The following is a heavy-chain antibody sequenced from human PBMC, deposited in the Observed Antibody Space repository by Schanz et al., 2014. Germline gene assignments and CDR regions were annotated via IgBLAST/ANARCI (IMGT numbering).Heavy chain of an antibody. J-gene: IGHJ5*02. V-gene: IGHV1-69*02. CDR1: GGTFSSYT. Sequence: QVQLVQSGAEVKKPGSSVKVSCTASGGTFSSYTISWIRQAPGQGLEWMGRIIPVLAIADYAQKFQGRVTITADKSTTTAYMELNSLNSDDTAVYYCAARDYADSVSWGQGTLVTVSS. CDR3: AARDYADSVS. CDR2: IIPVLAIA. D-gene: IGHD4-17*01.